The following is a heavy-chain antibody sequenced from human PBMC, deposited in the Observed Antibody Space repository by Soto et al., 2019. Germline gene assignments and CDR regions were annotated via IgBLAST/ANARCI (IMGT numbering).Heavy chain of an antibody. V-gene: IGHV5-51*01. CDR1: GYSFTSYW. J-gene: IGHJ6*02. Sequence: GESLKISCKGSGYSFTSYWIGWVRQMPGKGLEWMGIIYPGDSDTRYSPSFQGQVTISADKSISTAYLQWSSLKASDTAMYYCARQSSGWSNAYYYYGMDVWGQGTTVTVSS. D-gene: IGHD6-19*01. CDR3: ARQSSGWSNAYYYYGMDV. CDR2: IYPGDSDT.